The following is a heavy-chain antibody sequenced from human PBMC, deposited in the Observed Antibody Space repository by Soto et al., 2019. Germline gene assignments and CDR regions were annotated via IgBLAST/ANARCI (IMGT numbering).Heavy chain of an antibody. CDR2: INHSGST. V-gene: IGHV4-34*01. Sequence: QVQLQQWGAGLLKPSETLSLTCAVYGGSFSGYYWSWIRQPPGKGLEWIGEINHSGSTDYNPSLKSRVIISVDTSRSRFSMKLSAVTAADTAVYYCARSTGDSSFGFEYWGQGTLVTVSS. J-gene: IGHJ4*02. CDR3: ARSTGDSSFGFEY. CDR1: GGSFSGYY. D-gene: IGHD2-2*01.